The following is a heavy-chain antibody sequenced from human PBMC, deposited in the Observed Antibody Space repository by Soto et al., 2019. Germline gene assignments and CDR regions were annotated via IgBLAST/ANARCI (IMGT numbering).Heavy chain of an antibody. CDR2: ISSSSSYI. V-gene: IGHV3-21*01. CDR3: ARETDYYYGMDV. J-gene: IGHJ6*02. CDR1: GFTFISYS. Sequence: GGSLRLSCAASGFTFISYSMNWVRQAPGKGLEWVSSISSSSSYIYYADSVKGRFTISRDNAKNSLYLQMNSLRAEDTAVYYCARETDYYYGMDVWGQGTTVTVSS.